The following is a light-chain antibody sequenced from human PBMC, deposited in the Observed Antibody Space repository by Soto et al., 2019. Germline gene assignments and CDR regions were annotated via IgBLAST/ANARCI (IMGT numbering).Light chain of an antibody. Sequence: QSALTQPASVSGSPGQSITISCTGTSSDVGGYNYVSWYQQHPGKAPKLMIYEVSNRPSGDSDRFSGSKSGNTASLTISGLQAEDEADYYCSSSRSSATWVFGGGTKVTVL. CDR1: SSDVGGYNY. CDR2: EVS. CDR3: SSSRSSATWV. J-gene: IGLJ3*02. V-gene: IGLV2-14*01.